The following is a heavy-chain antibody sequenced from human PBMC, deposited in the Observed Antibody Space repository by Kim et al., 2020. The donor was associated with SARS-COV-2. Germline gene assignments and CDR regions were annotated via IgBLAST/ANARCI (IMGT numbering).Heavy chain of an antibody. CDR3: ARTGEVYVSRGIWGDHSSSFSGMDV. CDR1: GGTFSSYA. J-gene: IGHJ6*02. V-gene: IGHV1-69*13. Sequence: SVKVSCKASGGTFSSYAISWVRQAPGQGLEWMGGIIPIFGTANYAQKFQGRVTITADESTSTAYMELSSLRSEDTAVYYCARTGEVYVSRGIWGDHSSSFSGMDVWGQGTTVTVSS. CDR2: IIPIFGTA. D-gene: IGHD6-6*01.